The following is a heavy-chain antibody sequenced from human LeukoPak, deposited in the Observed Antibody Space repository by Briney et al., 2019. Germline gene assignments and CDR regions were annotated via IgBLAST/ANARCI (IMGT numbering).Heavy chain of an antibody. D-gene: IGHD3-10*01. CDR3: AKDRDYYGSGSPLDY. CDR2: IRYDGSNK. CDR1: GFTVSSNY. Sequence: GGSLRLSCAASGFTVSSNYMSWVRQAPGKGLEWVAFIRYDGSNKYYADSVKGRFTISRDNSKNTLYLQMNSLRAEDTAVYYCAKDRDYYGSGSPLDYWGQGTLVTVSS. J-gene: IGHJ4*02. V-gene: IGHV3-30*02.